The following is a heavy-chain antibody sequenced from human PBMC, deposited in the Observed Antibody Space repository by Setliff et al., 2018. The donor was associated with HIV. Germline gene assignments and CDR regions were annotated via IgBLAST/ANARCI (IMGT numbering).Heavy chain of an antibody. J-gene: IGHJ4*02. CDR2: IYPGDSQT. CDR3: ATRPLLDTDPSY. Sequence: GESLKISCKASGDKSMTYWIGWVRQTPGKGLEWMGIIYPGDSQTKYNPSFQGQVTISVDKSLRTAYLQWNSLRASDSAMYYCATRPLLDTDPSYWGQGTVVTVSS. CDR1: GDKSMTYW. D-gene: IGHD3-10*01. V-gene: IGHV5-51*01.